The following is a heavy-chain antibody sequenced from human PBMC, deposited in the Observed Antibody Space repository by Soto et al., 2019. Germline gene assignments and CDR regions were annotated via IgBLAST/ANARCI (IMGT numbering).Heavy chain of an antibody. V-gene: IGHV4-39*01. Sequence: SETLSLTCTVSGGSISSSSYYWGWFRQPPGRGLEWIGSIYYSGSTFYNPSLESRVTISVDTSKNQFSLKLSSVTAADTAVYYCARGYCSSFSCYWSDVWFDPWGQGALVTVSS. CDR1: GGSISSSSYY. CDR2: IYYSGST. D-gene: IGHD2-2*01. CDR3: ARGYCSSFSCYWSDVWFDP. J-gene: IGHJ5*02.